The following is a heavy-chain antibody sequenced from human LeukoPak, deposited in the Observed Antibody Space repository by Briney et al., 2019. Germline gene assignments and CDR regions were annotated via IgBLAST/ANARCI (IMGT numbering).Heavy chain of an antibody. CDR1: GFTFSSYW. V-gene: IGHV3-7*01. CDR3: ATYDSSGYNFDY. D-gene: IGHD3-22*01. CDR2: IKQDGSEK. Sequence: GGSLRLSCAAWGFTFSSYWMSWVRQAPGKGLEWVANIKQDGSEKYYVDSVKGRFTISRDNAKNSLYLQMNSLRAEDTAVYYCATYDSSGYNFDYWGQGTLVTVSS. J-gene: IGHJ4*02.